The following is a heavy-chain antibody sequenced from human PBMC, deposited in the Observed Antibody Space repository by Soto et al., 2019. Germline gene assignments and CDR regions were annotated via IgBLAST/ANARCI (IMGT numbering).Heavy chain of an antibody. CDR3: AKVGSSSWYGSLAYYFDY. CDR2: ISWNSGSI. CDR1: GFTFDDYA. V-gene: IGHV3-9*01. Sequence: PGGSLRLSCAASGFTFDDYAMHWVRQAPGKGLEWVSGISWNSGSIGYADSVKGRFTISRDNAKNSLYLQMNSLRAEDTALYYCAKVGSSSWYGSLAYYFDYWGQGTLVTVSS. J-gene: IGHJ4*02. D-gene: IGHD6-13*01.